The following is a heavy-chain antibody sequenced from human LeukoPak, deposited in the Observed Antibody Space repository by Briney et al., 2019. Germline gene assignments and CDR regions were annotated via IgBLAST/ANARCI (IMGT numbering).Heavy chain of an antibody. CDR3: ARDQLYCSGGYCYKDY. CDR2: INSDGSST. V-gene: IGHV3-74*01. D-gene: IGHD2-15*01. Sequence: AGGSLRLSCAASGFTFSSYWMHWVRHAPGKGLVWVSRINSDGSSTSYADSVKGRFTISRDNAKNTLYLQMNSLRAEDTAVYYCARDQLYCSGGYCYKDYWGQGTLVTVSS. J-gene: IGHJ4*02. CDR1: GFTFSSYW.